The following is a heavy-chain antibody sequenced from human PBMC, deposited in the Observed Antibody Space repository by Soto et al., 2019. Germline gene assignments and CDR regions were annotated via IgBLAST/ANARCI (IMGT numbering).Heavy chain of an antibody. CDR2: IIPIFGTA. CDR3: ARTVQLEDYYYYGMDV. Sequence: SVKVSCKASGGTFSSYAISWVRQAPGQGLEWMGGIIPIFGTANYAQKFQGRVTITADESTSTAYMELSSLRSEDTAVYYCARTVQLEDYYYYGMDVWGQGTTITVSS. V-gene: IGHV1-69*13. J-gene: IGHJ6*02. CDR1: GGTFSSYA. D-gene: IGHD6-6*01.